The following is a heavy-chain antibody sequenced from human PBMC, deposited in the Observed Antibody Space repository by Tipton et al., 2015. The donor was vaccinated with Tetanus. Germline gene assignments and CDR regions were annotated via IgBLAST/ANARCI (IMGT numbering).Heavy chain of an antibody. D-gene: IGHD1-26*01. J-gene: IGHJ2*01. CDR1: GDTFSKYS. CDR2: LNPVFTTT. V-gene: IGHV1-69*01. Sequence: QVQLVQSGAEVKEPGSSVKVSCKVSGDTFSKYSISWLRQAPGRGPEWMGGLNPVFTTTHYVENFQDRVTITADESTGTGYMELSSLTPDDSALYFCATTTKLYMYFDLWGRGAQVTVTS. CDR3: ATTTKLYMYFDL.